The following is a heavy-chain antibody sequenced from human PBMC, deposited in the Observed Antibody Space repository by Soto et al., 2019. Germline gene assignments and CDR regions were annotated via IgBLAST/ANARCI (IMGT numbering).Heavy chain of an antibody. V-gene: IGHV4-34*01. CDR2: INHSGST. Sequence: SETLSLTCAVYGGTFSGYYWSWIRQPPGKGLEWIGEINHSGSTNYNPSLKSRVTISVDTSKNQFSLKLSSVTAADTAVYYCARGRGYYYGSGVALGYYYYGMDVWGQGTTVTVSS. CDR3: ARGRGYYYGSGVALGYYYYGMDV. D-gene: IGHD3-10*01. CDR1: GGTFSGYY. J-gene: IGHJ6*02.